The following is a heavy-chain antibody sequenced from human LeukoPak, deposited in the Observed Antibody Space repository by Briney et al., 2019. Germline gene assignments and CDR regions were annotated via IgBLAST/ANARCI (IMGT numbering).Heavy chain of an antibody. CDR1: GFTFSRYS. J-gene: IGHJ6*03. V-gene: IGHV3-21*01. D-gene: IGHD3-22*01. CDR3: ARDYFDSSDYPQTYYYYYMDV. CDR2: ISSTITFI. Sequence: KTGGFLRLSCAASGFTFSRYSMNWVRQAPGKGLEWVASISSTITFIYSADSVKGRFTISRDTAKNSLFLQMNSLRAEDTAIYYCARDYFDSSDYPQTYYYYYMDVWGKGTTVTVSS.